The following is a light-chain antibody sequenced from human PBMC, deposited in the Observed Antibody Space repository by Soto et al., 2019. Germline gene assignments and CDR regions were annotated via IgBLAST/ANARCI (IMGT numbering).Light chain of an antibody. Sequence: QSALTQPRSVSGSPGQSVTISCTGTSSDVGGYNYVSWYQQHPGKAPKFMIYDVSQRPSGVPARFSGSKSGNTASLTISGLQAEDEADYNCCSYAGSYTYVFGTGTKLTVL. CDR3: CSYAGSYTYV. V-gene: IGLV2-11*01. CDR1: SSDVGGYNY. J-gene: IGLJ1*01. CDR2: DVS.